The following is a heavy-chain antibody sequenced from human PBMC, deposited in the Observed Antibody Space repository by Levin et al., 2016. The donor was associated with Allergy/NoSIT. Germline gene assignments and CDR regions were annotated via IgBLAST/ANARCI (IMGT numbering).Heavy chain of an antibody. J-gene: IGHJ4*02. CDR2: INPNSGGT. CDR1: GYTFTGYY. V-gene: IGHV1-2*02. CDR3: ARVPPYYGDYVGLGF. Sequence: ASVKVSCKASGYTFTGYYLHWVRQAPGQGLEWMAWINPNSGGTNYAQKFQGRVTMTRDTSISTAYMELSSLRSDDTAVYYCARVPPYYGDYVGLGFWGQGTLVTVSS. D-gene: IGHD4-17*01.